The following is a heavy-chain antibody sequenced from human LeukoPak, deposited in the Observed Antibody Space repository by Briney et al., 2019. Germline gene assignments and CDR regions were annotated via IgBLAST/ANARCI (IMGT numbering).Heavy chain of an antibody. CDR2: ISGSGGST. J-gene: IGHJ4*02. CDR3: AKDGPDVVVVPAARPFVY. CDR1: GFTFSSYA. Sequence: QSGGSLRLSCAASGFTFSSYAMSWVRQAPGKGLEWVSAISGSGGSTYYADSVKGRFTISRDNSKNTLYLQMNSLRAEDTAVYYCAKDGPDVVVVPAARPFVYWGQGTLVTVSS. V-gene: IGHV3-23*01. D-gene: IGHD2-2*01.